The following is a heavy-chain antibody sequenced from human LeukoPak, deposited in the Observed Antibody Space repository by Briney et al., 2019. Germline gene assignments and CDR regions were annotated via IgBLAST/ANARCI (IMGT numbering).Heavy chain of an antibody. CDR3: AKEEYYDSSGYYYVPLDAFDI. CDR1: GFTFSSYA. Sequence: GGSLRLSCAASGFTFSSYAMSWLRQAPEKGLEWVSAISGSGGSTYYADSVKGRFTISRDNSKNPLYLQMNSLRAEDTAVYYCAKEEYYDSSGYYYVPLDAFDIWGQGTMVTVSS. J-gene: IGHJ3*02. D-gene: IGHD3-22*01. CDR2: ISGSGGST. V-gene: IGHV3-23*01.